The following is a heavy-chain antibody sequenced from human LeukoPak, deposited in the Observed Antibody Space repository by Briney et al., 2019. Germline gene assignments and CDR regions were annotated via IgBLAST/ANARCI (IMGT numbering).Heavy chain of an antibody. J-gene: IGHJ3*02. Sequence: PSETLSLTCTVSGGSISSYYWGWIRQPPGKGLEWIGYIYYSGSTNYNPSLKSRVTISVDTSKNQFSLKLSSVTAADTAVYYCARRAAYYYDSSGYETDAFDIWGQGAMVTVSS. CDR1: GGSISSYY. CDR2: IYYSGST. D-gene: IGHD3-22*01. CDR3: ARRAAYYYDSSGYETDAFDI. V-gene: IGHV4-59*01.